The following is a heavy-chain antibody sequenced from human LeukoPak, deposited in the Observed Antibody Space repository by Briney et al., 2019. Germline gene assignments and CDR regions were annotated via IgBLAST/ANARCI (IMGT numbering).Heavy chain of an antibody. D-gene: IGHD3-10*01. CDR2: INSDGSTT. J-gene: IGHJ4*02. CDR1: GFTFSSYW. Sequence: SGGSLRLSCAASGFTFSSYWMHWVRHAPGKGLVWLSRINSDGSTTSSADSVKGRVTISRDNAKNTVYLQMHSLRVEDTAVYYCAKLAKYFYGSETYYFFEHWGQGTPVTASS. CDR3: AKLAKYFYGSETYYFFEH. V-gene: IGHV3-74*01.